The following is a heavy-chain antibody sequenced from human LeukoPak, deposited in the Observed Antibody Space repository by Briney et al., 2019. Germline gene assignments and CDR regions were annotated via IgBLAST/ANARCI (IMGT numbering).Heavy chain of an antibody. CDR3: ARGLTTVTPWIDY. V-gene: IGHV4-34*01. CDR2: INHSGGT. Sequence: SETLSLTCAVYGGSFSGYYWSWIRQPPGKGLEWIGGINHSGGTNYNPSLKSRVTISVDTSKNQFSLKLSSVTAADTAVYYCARGLTTVTPWIDYWGQGTLVTVSS. D-gene: IGHD4-17*01. CDR1: GGSFSGYY. J-gene: IGHJ4*02.